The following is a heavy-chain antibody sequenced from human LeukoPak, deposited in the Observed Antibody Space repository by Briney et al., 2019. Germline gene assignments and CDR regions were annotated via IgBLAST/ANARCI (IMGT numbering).Heavy chain of an antibody. D-gene: IGHD3-3*01. CDR1: GFTFSNAW. CDR2: IKSKTDGGTT. J-gene: IGHJ6*03. Sequence: GGSLRLSCAASGFTFSNAWMSWVRQAPGKGLEWVGRIKSKTDGGTTDYAAPVKGRFTISRDDSKNTLYLQMNSLKAEDTAVYYCTAYNYDFWSGIYYYYYMDVWGKGTTVTVSS. CDR3: TAYNYDFWSGIYYYYYMDV. V-gene: IGHV3-15*01.